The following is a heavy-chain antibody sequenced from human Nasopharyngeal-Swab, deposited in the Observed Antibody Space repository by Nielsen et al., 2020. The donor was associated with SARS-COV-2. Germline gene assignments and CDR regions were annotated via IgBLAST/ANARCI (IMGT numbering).Heavy chain of an antibody. Sequence: SETLSLACTVAGGSRSSSGYHWGWIRQPPGKGLEWIGSIHYGGGTYYNPSLSRRVTLAVDASRNQFSLTVTSVPAADTALYYCVRREYSNRLDPWGQGTLVTVSS. D-gene: IGHD2/OR15-2a*01. CDR1: GGSRSSSGYH. CDR2: IHYGGGT. J-gene: IGHJ5*02. CDR3: VRREYSNRLDP. V-gene: IGHV4-39*01.